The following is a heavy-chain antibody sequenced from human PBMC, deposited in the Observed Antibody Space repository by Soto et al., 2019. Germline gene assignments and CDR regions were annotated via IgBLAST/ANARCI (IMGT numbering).Heavy chain of an antibody. CDR1: GGSIRSGDYY. D-gene: IGHD6-19*01. CDR3: ARARRYSSGWPPYTFDY. Sequence: SETLSPTCNGSGGSIRSGDYYWSWIRQPPVKGLEWIGYIYYSGSTYYNPSLKSRVTISVDTSKNQFSLKLSSVTAADTAVYYCARARRYSSGWPPYTFDYWGQGTLVTVSS. V-gene: IGHV4-30-4*01. CDR2: IYYSGST. J-gene: IGHJ4*02.